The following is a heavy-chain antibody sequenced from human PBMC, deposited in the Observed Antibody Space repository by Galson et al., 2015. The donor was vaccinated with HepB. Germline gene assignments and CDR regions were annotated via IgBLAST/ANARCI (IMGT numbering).Heavy chain of an antibody. CDR3: AADRAFCNGGSCRNWFDP. V-gene: IGHV1-2*02. CDR2: IKPSTGGT. CDR1: GYTFTDYY. D-gene: IGHD2-15*01. J-gene: IGHJ5*02. Sequence: SVKVSCKASGYTFTDYYIYWLRQAPGQGLEWMGWIKPSTGGTRSAQKFQDRLTMTRDMSVTTAYMELSSLTSDDTALYYCAADRAFCNGGSCRNWFDPWGQGTLAIVSS.